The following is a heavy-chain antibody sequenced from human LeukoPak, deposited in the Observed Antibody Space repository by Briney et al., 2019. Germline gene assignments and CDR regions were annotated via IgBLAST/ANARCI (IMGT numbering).Heavy chain of an antibody. V-gene: IGHV3-30*04. CDR1: GFTFSSYA. J-gene: IGHJ4*02. Sequence: PGGSLRLSCAASGFTFSSYAMHWVRQAPGKGLEWVAVISYDGSNKYYADSVKGRFTISRDNSKNTLYLQMNSLRAEDTAVYYCAREIVVAWLDYWGQGTLVTVSS. CDR3: AREIVVAWLDY. D-gene: IGHD3-22*01. CDR2: ISYDGSNK.